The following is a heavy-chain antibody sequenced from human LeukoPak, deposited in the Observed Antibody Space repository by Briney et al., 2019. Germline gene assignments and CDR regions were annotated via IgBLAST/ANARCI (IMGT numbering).Heavy chain of an antibody. CDR1: GFTFSSHA. V-gene: IGHV3-23*01. J-gene: IGHJ4*02. D-gene: IGHD6-19*01. CDR3: AKSVGGTGDPVDY. Sequence: GGSLRLSCAASGFTFSSHAMNWVRQAPGKGLEWVSNISGRGGSTYYADSVKGRFTISRDNSKNTLYLQMNSLRAEDTAVYYCAKSVGGTGDPVDYWGQGTLVTVSS. CDR2: ISGRGGST.